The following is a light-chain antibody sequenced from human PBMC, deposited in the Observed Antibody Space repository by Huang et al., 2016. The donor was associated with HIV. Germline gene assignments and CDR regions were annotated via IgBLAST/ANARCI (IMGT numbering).Light chain of an antibody. Sequence: DIQMTQSPSTLSASVGDRVTITCRASQTVSNWLAWYQQKPGKAPKFLIYKASNLESGVPSRFSGSGSGTEFTLTISSLQPDDFATYYCQQYNSYSPTFGQGTNLEIK. CDR3: QQYNSYSPT. CDR1: QTVSNW. V-gene: IGKV1-5*03. J-gene: IGKJ2*01. CDR2: KAS.